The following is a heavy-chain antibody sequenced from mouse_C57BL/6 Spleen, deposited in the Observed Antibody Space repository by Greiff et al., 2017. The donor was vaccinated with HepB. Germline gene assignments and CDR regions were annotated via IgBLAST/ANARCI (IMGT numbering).Heavy chain of an antibody. J-gene: IGHJ4*01. Sequence: EVHLVESGGGLVQPGGSLSLSCAASGFTFTDYYMSWVRPPPGKALEWLGFIRNKANGYTTEYSASVKGRFTISRDNSQSILYLQMNALRAEDSATYYCARLYDYDVYAMDYWGQGTSVTVSS. V-gene: IGHV7-3*01. D-gene: IGHD2-4*01. CDR3: ARLYDYDVYAMDY. CDR2: IRNKANGYTT. CDR1: GFTFTDYY.